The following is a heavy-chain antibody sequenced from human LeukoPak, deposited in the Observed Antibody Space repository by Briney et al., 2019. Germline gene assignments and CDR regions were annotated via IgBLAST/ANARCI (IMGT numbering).Heavy chain of an antibody. V-gene: IGHV3-11*01. CDR2: IPTSGISV. D-gene: IGHD1-26*01. CDR3: TRAVGLGPGAHFDQ. Sequence: PGGSLRLSCAASGFSFSRYYMSWVRQTPGKALEWISYIPTSGISVQYADSVRGRFTASRDDAKNSLHLQMDSLGVEDTAVYYCTRAVGLGPGAHFDQWVQGALVIVSS. CDR1: GFSFSRYY. J-gene: IGHJ4*02.